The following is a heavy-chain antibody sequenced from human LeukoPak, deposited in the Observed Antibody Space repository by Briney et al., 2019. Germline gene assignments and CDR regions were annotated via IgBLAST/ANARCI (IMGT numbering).Heavy chain of an antibody. D-gene: IGHD5-18*01. J-gene: IGHJ4*02. CDR3: ARLPAMVTGFDY. CDR2: IYYSGST. V-gene: IGHV4-39*01. CDR1: GGSISSSSYY. Sequence: PSETLSLTCTVAGGSISSSSYYWGWIRQPPGKGLEWIGSIYYSGSTYYNPSLKSQVTISVDTSKNQFSLKLSSVTAADTAVYYCARLPAMVTGFDYWGQGTLVTVSS.